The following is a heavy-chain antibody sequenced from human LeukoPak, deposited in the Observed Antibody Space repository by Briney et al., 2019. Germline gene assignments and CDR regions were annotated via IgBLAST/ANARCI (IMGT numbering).Heavy chain of an antibody. Sequence: SETLSLTCTVSGGSISSYYWSWIRQPPAKGLEWIGYIYYSGSTNYNPSLKSRVTMPVDTSKNQFSLKLSSVTAADTAVYYCARSPRAYCSSTSCYAGHFDSWGQGTLVTVSS. CDR1: GGSISSYY. J-gene: IGHJ4*02. CDR3: ARSPRAYCSSTSCYAGHFDS. V-gene: IGHV4-59*08. D-gene: IGHD2-2*01. CDR2: IYYSGST.